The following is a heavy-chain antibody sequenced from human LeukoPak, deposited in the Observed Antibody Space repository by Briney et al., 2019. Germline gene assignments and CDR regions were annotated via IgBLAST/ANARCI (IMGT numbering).Heavy chain of an antibody. Sequence: SETLSLTCTVSGGSIRSYWSWIRQPAGKGLDWIGRIYGSGSTDYNPSLKSRVTMSIDTSKNQFSLNLISVTAADTAVYYCARAPRGFCSGGSCFDFWGQGTLVTVSS. CDR3: ARAPRGFCSGGSCFDF. CDR2: IYGSGST. V-gene: IGHV4-4*07. D-gene: IGHD2-15*01. J-gene: IGHJ4*02. CDR1: GGSIRSY.